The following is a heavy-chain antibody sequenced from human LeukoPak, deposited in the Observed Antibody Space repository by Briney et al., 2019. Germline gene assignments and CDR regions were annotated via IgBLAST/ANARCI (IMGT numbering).Heavy chain of an antibody. J-gene: IGHJ5*02. D-gene: IGHD2-15*01. CDR2: INHSGST. Sequence: SETLSLTCAVYGGSSSGYYWSWIRQPPGKELEWIGEINHSGSTNYNPSLKSRVTISVDTSKNQFSLKLSSVTAADTAVYYCARGGYCSGGSCYQLRARKYNWFDPWGQGTLVTVSS. CDR3: ARGGYCSGGSCYQLRARKYNWFDP. V-gene: IGHV4-34*01. CDR1: GGSSSGYY.